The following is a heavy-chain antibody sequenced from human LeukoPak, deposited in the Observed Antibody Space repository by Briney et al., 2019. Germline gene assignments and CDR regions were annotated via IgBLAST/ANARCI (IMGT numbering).Heavy chain of an antibody. D-gene: IGHD3-22*01. Sequence: SETLSLTCTVSGGSISSYYWSWIRQPPGKGLEWIGEINHSGSTNYNPSLKSRVTISVDTSKNQFSLKLSSVTAADTAVYYCARYPQYYYDSSGYHSFDYWGQGTLVTVSS. CDR2: INHSGST. CDR1: GGSISSYY. V-gene: IGHV4-34*01. CDR3: ARYPQYYYDSSGYHSFDY. J-gene: IGHJ4*02.